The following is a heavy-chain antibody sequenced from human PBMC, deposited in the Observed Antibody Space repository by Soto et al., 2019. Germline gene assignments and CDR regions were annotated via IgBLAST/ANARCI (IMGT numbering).Heavy chain of an antibody. CDR3: AKGGAYSSGWYHYYDDRSGYWYYFDY. CDR2: ISGGGCNK. CDR1: AFRFSIYP. D-gene: IGHD6-19*01. J-gene: IGHJ4*02. V-gene: IGHV3-23*01. Sequence: GSASVSCSSSAFRFSIYPMIRVVGAPGKEMDLVAAISGGGCNKYYAYSVKGRFTISRDNYKNTMYLQMNSLRAEGTAVYYCAKGGAYSSGWYHYYDDRSGYWYYFDYWGQGPLVIVSS.